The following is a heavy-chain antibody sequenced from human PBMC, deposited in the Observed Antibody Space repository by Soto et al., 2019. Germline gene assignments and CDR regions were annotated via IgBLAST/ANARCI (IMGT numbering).Heavy chain of an antibody. CDR1: GYTFTSYD. J-gene: IGHJ6*02. CDR2: MNPNSGNT. Sequence: GASVKVSCKASGYTFTSYDINWVRQATGQGLEWMGWMNPNSGNTGYAQKFQGRVTMTRNTSISTAYMELSSLRSEDTAVYYCASLPLANYYYNCMDVWGQGTLVTVSS. CDR3: ASLPLANYYYNCMDV. V-gene: IGHV1-8*01.